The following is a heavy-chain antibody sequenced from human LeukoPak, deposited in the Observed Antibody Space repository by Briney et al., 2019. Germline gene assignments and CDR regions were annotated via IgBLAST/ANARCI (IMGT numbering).Heavy chain of an antibody. V-gene: IGHV3-48*01. CDR1: GFTFTDSE. CDR2: ISSSGSTI. Sequence: PGGSLRLSCVASGFTFTDSEMNWVRQAPGKGLEWVSYISSSGSTIYYADSVKGRFTISRDNSKNTLYLQMNSLRAEDTAVYYCARGMGALDYWGQGTLVTVSS. J-gene: IGHJ4*02. CDR3: ARGMGALDY. D-gene: IGHD1-26*01.